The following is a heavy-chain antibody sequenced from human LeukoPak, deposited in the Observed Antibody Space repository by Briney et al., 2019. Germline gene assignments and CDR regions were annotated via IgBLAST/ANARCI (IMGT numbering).Heavy chain of an antibody. CDR2: ISYDGSNK. Sequence: GGSLRLSCAASGFTFSSYAMNWVRQAPGKGLEWVAVISYDGSNKYYADSVKGRFTISRDNSKNTLYLQMNSLRAEDTAVYYCARASGYCTSTSCSDAFDIWGQGTMVTVSS. CDR3: ARASGYCTSTSCSDAFDI. CDR1: GFTFSSYA. D-gene: IGHD2-2*01. J-gene: IGHJ3*02. V-gene: IGHV3-30*03.